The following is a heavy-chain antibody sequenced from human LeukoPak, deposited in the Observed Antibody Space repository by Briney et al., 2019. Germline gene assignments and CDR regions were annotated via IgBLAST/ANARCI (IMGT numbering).Heavy chain of an antibody. CDR3: ARGTGTFDY. J-gene: IGHJ4*02. Sequence: SRTLSLTCAISGDSVSSNSAAWNWIRQSPSRGLEWLGRTYYRSQWYSDYAVSVKSRITINPDISQNQFSLQLNSVTPEDTAVYFCARGTGTFDYWGQGTLVTVSS. CDR1: GDSVSSNSAA. D-gene: IGHD1-7*01. CDR2: TYYRSQWYS. V-gene: IGHV6-1*01.